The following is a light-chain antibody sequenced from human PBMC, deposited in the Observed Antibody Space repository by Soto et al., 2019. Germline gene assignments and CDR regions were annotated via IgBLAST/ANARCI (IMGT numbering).Light chain of an antibody. V-gene: IGKV3-20*01. J-gene: IGKJ3*01. CDR3: QQYGNSPLT. CDR2: GAS. CDR1: QSVGNNF. Sequence: EIGLTQSPGTLSLSPGERATLSCRASQSVGNNFLAWYQQKPGQAPRLLIYGASSRATGIPDRFSGSGSGTHFTLTISRLEPEDFAVYYCQQYGNSPLTFGPGTTVEI.